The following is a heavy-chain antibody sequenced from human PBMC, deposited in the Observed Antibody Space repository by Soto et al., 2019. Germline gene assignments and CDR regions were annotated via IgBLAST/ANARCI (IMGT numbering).Heavy chain of an antibody. J-gene: IGHJ5*02. D-gene: IGHD6-13*01. Sequence: GGSLRLSCAASGFTFSNYPMNWVRQAPGKGLEWLSYIGGSTGTIFYADSVKGRFTISRDNAKNSLCLQMNSLRAEDTAVYYCAREGLSSNWLNWFDPWGQGTLVTVSS. CDR1: GFTFSNYP. CDR3: AREGLSSNWLNWFDP. CDR2: IGGSTGTI. V-gene: IGHV3-48*01.